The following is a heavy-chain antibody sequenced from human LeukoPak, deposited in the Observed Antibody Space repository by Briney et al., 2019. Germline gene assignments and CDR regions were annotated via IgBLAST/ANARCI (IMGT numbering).Heavy chain of an antibody. CDR1: GGSFSGYY. Sequence: SETLSLTCAVYGGSFSGYYWSWIRQPPGKGLEWIGEINHSGSTNYNPSLEGRVTISVDTSNNQFSLKLNSVTAADTAIYYCARGKWEARFDPWGQGTLVTVSS. J-gene: IGHJ5*02. D-gene: IGHD1-26*01. CDR3: ARGKWEARFDP. CDR2: INHSGST. V-gene: IGHV4-34*01.